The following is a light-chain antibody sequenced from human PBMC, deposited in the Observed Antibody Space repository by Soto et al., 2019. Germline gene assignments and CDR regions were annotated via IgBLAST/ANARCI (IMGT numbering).Light chain of an antibody. V-gene: IGKV3-20*01. Sequence: EIVLTQSPGTLSLSPGERATLSCRASQSISSNYLAWYQQRPGQAPRLLIYGASSRATGIPDRFSGSGSGTDFTLTISRLEPEDFVVYYCQQYGSSPITFGQGTRLESK. J-gene: IGKJ5*01. CDR2: GAS. CDR3: QQYGSSPIT. CDR1: QSISSNY.